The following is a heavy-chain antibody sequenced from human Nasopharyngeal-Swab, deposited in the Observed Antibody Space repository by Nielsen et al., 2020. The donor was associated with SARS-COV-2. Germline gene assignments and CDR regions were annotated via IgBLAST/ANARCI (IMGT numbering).Heavy chain of an antibody. D-gene: IGHD1-26*01. J-gene: IGHJ3*02. CDR1: AGTFSSYA. Sequence: SVQVSCKASAGTFSSYAISWVRQAPGQGLEWMGRIIPIIGIANYAQKFQGRVTITADKSTITDYMELSSLKSEDTSVCYCASRAVPYSGIYRPTDSFDIWGQGTMVTVSS. CDR2: IIPIIGIA. CDR3: ASRAVPYSGIYRPTDSFDI. V-gene: IGHV1-69*04.